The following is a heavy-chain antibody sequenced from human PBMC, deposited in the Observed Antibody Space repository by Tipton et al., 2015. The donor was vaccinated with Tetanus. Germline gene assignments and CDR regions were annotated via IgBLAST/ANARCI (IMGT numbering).Heavy chain of an antibody. D-gene: IGHD6-6*01. CDR2: ISSSGSTI. CDR1: GFNFSTYT. J-gene: IGHJ2*01. CDR3: ARVWGRGQLVTKPNWYSDL. Sequence: SLRLSCVGSGFNFSTYTMNWVRQAPGKGLEWVSYISSSGSTIYYADSVKGRFTISRDNAKNSLSLQVNSLRAEDTAVYYCARVWGRGQLVTKPNWYSDLWGRGTLVTVSS. V-gene: IGHV3-48*04.